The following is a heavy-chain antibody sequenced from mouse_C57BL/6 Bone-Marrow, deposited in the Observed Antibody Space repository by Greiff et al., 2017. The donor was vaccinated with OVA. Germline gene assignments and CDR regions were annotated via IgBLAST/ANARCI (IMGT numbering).Heavy chain of an antibody. Sequence: EVQRVESGGGLVQPGGSMKLSCAASGFTFSDAWLDWVRQSPEKGLEWVAEIRNKANNHATYYAESVKVRFTISRDDSKSSVYLQRNSLRAEDTGIYYCTRGNSSGYWFAYWGQGTLVTVSA. CDR1: GFTFSDAW. D-gene: IGHD3-2*02. J-gene: IGHJ3*01. CDR2: IRNKANNHAT. V-gene: IGHV6-6*01. CDR3: TRGNSSGYWFAY.